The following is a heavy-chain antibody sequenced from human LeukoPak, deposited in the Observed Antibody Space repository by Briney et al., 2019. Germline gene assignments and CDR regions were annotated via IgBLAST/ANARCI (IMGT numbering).Heavy chain of an antibody. V-gene: IGHV3-53*01. J-gene: IGHJ4*02. Sequence: GGSLILSCAASGFTVSSNYMSWVRQAPGKGLEWVSVIYSGGSTYYADSVKGRFTISRDNSKNTLYLQMNSLRAEDTAVYYCAREERYSSSWYWAFDYWGQGTLVTVSS. D-gene: IGHD6-13*01. CDR1: GFTVSSNY. CDR3: AREERYSSSWYWAFDY. CDR2: IYSGGST.